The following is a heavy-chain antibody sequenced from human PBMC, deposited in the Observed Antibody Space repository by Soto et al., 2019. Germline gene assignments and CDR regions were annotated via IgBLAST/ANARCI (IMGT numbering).Heavy chain of an antibody. CDR2: ISSSSSTI. V-gene: IGHV3-48*01. D-gene: IGHD3-3*01. J-gene: IGHJ4*02. CDR1: GFTFSSYS. CDR3: ARSYYDFWSAYVY. Sequence: GGSLRLSCAASGFTFSSYSMNWVRQAPGKGLECISYISSSSSTILYADSVKGRFTISRDNAKNSLYLQMNSLRAEDTAVYYCARSYYDFWSAYVYWGQGTRVTVSS.